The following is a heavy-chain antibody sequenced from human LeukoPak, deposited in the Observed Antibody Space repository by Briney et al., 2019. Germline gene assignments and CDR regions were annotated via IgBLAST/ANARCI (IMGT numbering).Heavy chain of an antibody. CDR1: GFTFSSYE. V-gene: IGHV3-48*03. CDR3: AKWGCSGSSCYPFAY. D-gene: IGHD2-15*01. Sequence: GGSLSLSCAASGFTFSSYEMNWVRQAPGKGLEWVSYISSSGSTIYYADSVKGRFTISRDNSKNTLYVQMNSLRADDTAVYCCAKWGCSGSSCYPFAYWGQGTLVTVSS. J-gene: IGHJ4*02. CDR2: ISSSGSTI.